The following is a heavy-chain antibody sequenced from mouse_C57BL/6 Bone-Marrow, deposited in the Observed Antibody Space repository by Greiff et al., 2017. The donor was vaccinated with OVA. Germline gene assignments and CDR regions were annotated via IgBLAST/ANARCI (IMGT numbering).Heavy chain of an antibody. V-gene: IGHV1-42*01. D-gene: IGHD1-1*01. CDR3: ARVLYYYGSRGNYCDD. Sequence: VQLQQSGPELVKPGASVTISCKASGYSFTGYYMNWVKQSPEKSLEWIGEINPSTGGTNYNEKFKAKATLTVDKSSSTAYMQLKSLTSEDSAVYYFARVLYYYGSRGNYCDDWGQGTTLTVSS. J-gene: IGHJ2*01. CDR2: INPSTGGT. CDR1: GYSFTGYY.